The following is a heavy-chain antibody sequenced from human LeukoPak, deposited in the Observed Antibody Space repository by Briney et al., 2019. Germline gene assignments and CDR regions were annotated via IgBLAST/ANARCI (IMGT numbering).Heavy chain of an antibody. CDR3: ARLPTFYYDSSGYHYDY. D-gene: IGHD3-22*01. J-gene: IGHJ4*02. V-gene: IGHV3-23*01. CDR1: GSTFNNYA. Sequence: GGSLSLSCSASGSTFNNYAMSWFGKAPGKGLKGVPRISVSGPSTDYTDAVKGRFIISRDKSKNTLHLQMNSLRAEDTALYYCARLPTFYYDSSGYHYDYWGQGTLVTVSS. CDR2: ISVSGPST.